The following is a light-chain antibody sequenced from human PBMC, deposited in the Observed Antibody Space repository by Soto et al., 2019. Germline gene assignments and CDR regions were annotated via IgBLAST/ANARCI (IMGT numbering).Light chain of an antibody. CDR2: GPS. Sequence: EIVMPQSPATLSVSPGERDTLFCRASQGVITYLAWYQQKTGQAPRLLIYGPSTRATGIPARFSGSGSETEFTLTISSLQSEDFAVYYCQQYYAWPLTIGGGTKVEVK. J-gene: IGKJ4*01. CDR3: QQYYAWPLT. CDR1: QGVITY. V-gene: IGKV3-15*01.